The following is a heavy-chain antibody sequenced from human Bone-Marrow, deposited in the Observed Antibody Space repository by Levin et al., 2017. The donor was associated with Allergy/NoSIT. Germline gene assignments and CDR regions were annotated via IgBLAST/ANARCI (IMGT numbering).Heavy chain of an antibody. J-gene: IGHJ4*02. CDR3: AKGRASSSWYRGFDY. CDR1: GFTFSSYA. CDR2: ISGSGGST. V-gene: IGHV3-23*01. Sequence: GGSLRLSCAASGFTFSSYAMSWVRQAPGKGLEWVSAISGSGGSTYYADSVKGRFTVSRDNSKNTLYLQMNSPRAEDTAVYYCAKGRASSSWYRGFDYWGQGTLVTVSS. D-gene: IGHD6-13*01.